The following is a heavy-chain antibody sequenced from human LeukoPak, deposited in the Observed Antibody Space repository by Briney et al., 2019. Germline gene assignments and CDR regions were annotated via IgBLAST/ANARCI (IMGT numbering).Heavy chain of an antibody. CDR2: ITPILGTA. CDR3: ARSLIDYGGSYDAFDI. J-gene: IGHJ3*02. V-gene: IGHV1-69*10. D-gene: IGHD4-23*01. Sequence: ASVKVSCKASGGTFSTYAISWVRQAPGQGLEWMGGITPILGTANYAQKFQGRVTINADQSTSTAYMELSSLRSEDTAVYYCARSLIDYGGSYDAFDIWGQGTMVTISS. CDR1: GGTFSTYA.